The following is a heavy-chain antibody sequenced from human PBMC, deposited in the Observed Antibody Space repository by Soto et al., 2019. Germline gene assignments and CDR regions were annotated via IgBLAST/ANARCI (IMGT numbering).Heavy chain of an antibody. CDR3: ARARHVETVLFDY. V-gene: IGHV4-31*03. CDR2: IYYSGST. Sequence: PSETLSLTCTVSGGSISSGVYYWIWIRQHPGKGLEWIGYIYYSGSTYYNPSLKSRVTISVDTSKNQFSLKLSSVTAADTAVYYCARARHVETVLFDYWGQGTLVTVSS. CDR1: GGSISSGVYY. J-gene: IGHJ4*02.